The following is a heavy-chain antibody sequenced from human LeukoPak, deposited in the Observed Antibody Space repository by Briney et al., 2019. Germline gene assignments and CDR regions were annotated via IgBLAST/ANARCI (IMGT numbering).Heavy chain of an antibody. CDR2: IYTSGST. Sequence: SQTLSLTCTVSGGSISSGSYYWSWIRQPAGKGLEWIRRIYTSGSTNYNPSLKSRVTISVDTSKNQFSLKLSSVTAADTAVYYCARGSAALDYWGQGTLVTVSS. CDR3: ARGSAALDY. V-gene: IGHV4-61*02. CDR1: GGSISSGSYY. D-gene: IGHD6-13*01. J-gene: IGHJ4*02.